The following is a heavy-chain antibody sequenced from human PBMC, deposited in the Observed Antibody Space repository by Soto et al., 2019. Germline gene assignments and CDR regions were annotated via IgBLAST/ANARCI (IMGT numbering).Heavy chain of an antibody. Sequence: QLQLQESGSGLVKPSQTLSLTCNVSGGSVNSGTYSWSWLRQPPGKGLEWIGYMYQAGSVHYNPSLKNRVTISVDGSKNQFSLNLTSVTAANTAVYYCANFVVGPATLPYWGPGMLVTVSS. D-gene: IGHD2-15*01. CDR2: MYQAGSV. V-gene: IGHV4-30-2*01. CDR1: GGSVNSGTYS. J-gene: IGHJ4*02. CDR3: ANFVVGPATLPY.